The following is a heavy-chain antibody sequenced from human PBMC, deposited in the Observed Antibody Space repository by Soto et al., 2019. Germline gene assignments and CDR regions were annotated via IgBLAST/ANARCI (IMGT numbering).Heavy chain of an antibody. CDR1: GGSISSGDYY. CDR2: IYYSGST. Sequence: SETLSLTCTVSGGSISSGDYYWSWIRQPPGKGLEWIGYIYYSGSTYYNPSLKSRVTISVDTSKNQFSLKLSSVTAADTAVYYCARAEGDYYDSSGYYRKTGYYFDYWGQGTRVT. J-gene: IGHJ4*02. CDR3: ARAEGDYYDSSGYYRKTGYYFDY. D-gene: IGHD3-22*01. V-gene: IGHV4-30-4*01.